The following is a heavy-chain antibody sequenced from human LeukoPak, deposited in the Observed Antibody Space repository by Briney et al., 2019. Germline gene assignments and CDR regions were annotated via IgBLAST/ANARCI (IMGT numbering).Heavy chain of an antibody. J-gene: IGHJ4*02. Sequence: SETLSLTCTVSGGSISSYYWSWIRQPPGRGLEWVGYIYYSGSTNYNPSLKSRVTISVDTSTNQFSLKLSSVTAADTAVYYCARHGRSGWFDYWGQGTLVTVSS. CDR3: ARHGRSGWFDY. V-gene: IGHV4-59*08. D-gene: IGHD6-19*01. CDR1: GGSISSYY. CDR2: IYYSGST.